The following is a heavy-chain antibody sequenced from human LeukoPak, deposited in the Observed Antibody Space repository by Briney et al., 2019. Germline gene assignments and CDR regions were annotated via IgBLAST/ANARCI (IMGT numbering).Heavy chain of an antibody. D-gene: IGHD4-17*01. V-gene: IGHV4-59*08. Sequence: SETLSLTCTVSGGSISSYYWSWIRQPPGKGLEWIGYIYYSGSTNYNPSLKSRVTISVDTSKNQFSLKLSSVTAADTAVYYCATSPYLYGDYPFDYWGQGTLVTVSS. CDR3: ATSPYLYGDYPFDY. J-gene: IGHJ4*02. CDR2: IYYSGST. CDR1: GGSISSYY.